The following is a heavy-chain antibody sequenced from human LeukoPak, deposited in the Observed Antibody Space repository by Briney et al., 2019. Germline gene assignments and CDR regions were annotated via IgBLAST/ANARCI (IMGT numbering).Heavy chain of an antibody. CDR1: GFTSSSYS. J-gene: IGHJ4*02. CDR2: ISRSSYI. V-gene: IGHV3-21*01. CDR3: ARDQATGIVVVPAATN. D-gene: IGHD2-2*01. Sequence: GGPLRLSCAASGFTSSSYSMNWVRQAPGRGLEWVSSISRSSYIYYADSVKGRFTISRDNAKNSLYLQMNSLRAEDTAVYYCARDQATGIVVVPAATNWGQGTLVTVSS.